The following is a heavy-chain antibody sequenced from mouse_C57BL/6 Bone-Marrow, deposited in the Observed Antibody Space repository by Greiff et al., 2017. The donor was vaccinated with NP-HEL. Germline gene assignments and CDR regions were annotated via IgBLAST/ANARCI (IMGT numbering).Heavy chain of an antibody. CDR1: GFTFSDYY. J-gene: IGHJ4*01. D-gene: IGHD2-10*02. V-gene: IGHV5-12*01. Sequence: VQLKESGGGLVQPGGSLKLSCAASGFTFSDYYMYWVRQTPEKRLEWVAYISNGGGSTYYPDTVKGRFTISRDNAKNTLYLQMSRLKSEDTAMYYCARRRYGSYAMDYWGQGTSVTVSS. CDR2: ISNGGGST. CDR3: ARRRYGSYAMDY.